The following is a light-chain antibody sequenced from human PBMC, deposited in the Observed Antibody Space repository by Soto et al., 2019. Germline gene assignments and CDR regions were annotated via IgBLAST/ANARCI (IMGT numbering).Light chain of an antibody. Sequence: DLQMTQSPSSLSASVGDRVTITCRASQSIGTYLNWYQQEPGKAPKLLIFVASSLQIGVPSRFRGSGSGTDFTLTISGLQPEDFATYYCQQSYSALPLTFGGGTKVEMK. CDR1: QSIGTY. CDR3: QQSYSALPLT. CDR2: VAS. J-gene: IGKJ4*01. V-gene: IGKV1-39*01.